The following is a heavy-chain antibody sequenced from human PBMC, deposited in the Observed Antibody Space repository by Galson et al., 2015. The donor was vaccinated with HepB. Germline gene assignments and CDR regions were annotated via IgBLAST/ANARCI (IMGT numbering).Heavy chain of an antibody. CDR3: ARETPDTYYFDY. CDR2: IFAGGGST. D-gene: IGHD2-15*01. V-gene: IGHV1-46*01. Sequence: VKVSCKASGYTLTNYHFHWVRQAPGQGPEWMGKIFAGGGSTRYAERFQGRVTLTRDSSTSTIYMEVSNLRSDDTAVYYCARETPDTYYFDYWGQGTLVTVSS. CDR1: GYTLTNYH. J-gene: IGHJ4*02.